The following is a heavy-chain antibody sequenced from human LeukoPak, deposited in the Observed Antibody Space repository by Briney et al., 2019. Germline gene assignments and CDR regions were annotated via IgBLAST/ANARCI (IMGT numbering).Heavy chain of an antibody. V-gene: IGHV3-11*01. CDR3: ASLRGVNR. D-gene: IGHD3-10*01. CDR2: ISSSGTTI. J-gene: IGHJ4*02. Sequence: PGGSLRLSCAASGFTFSDYYMSWIRQPPGKGLEWVSYISSSGTTIYYADSVRGRFAVSRDNAKNSLYLQMDSLSAEDTAVYYCASLRGVNRWGQGTLVTVSS. CDR1: GFTFSDYY.